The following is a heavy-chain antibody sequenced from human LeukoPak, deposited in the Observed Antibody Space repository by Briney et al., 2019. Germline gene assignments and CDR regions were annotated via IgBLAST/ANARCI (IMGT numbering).Heavy chain of an antibody. CDR3: AGITISGPLGY. D-gene: IGHD1-26*01. V-gene: IGHV4-39*01. Sequence: SETLSLTCTISGGSISSSNYYWGWIRQPPGKGLEWIGSIYYSGSTYYNPSLKSRVTISVDTSKNQFSLKLSSVTAADTAVHYCAGITISGPLGYWGQGTLVTVSS. CDR1: GGSISSSNYY. J-gene: IGHJ4*02. CDR2: IYYSGST.